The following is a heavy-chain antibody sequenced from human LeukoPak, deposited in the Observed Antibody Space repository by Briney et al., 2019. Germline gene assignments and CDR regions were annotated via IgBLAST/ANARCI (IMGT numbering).Heavy chain of an antibody. CDR3: ASTDSSSWYYFDC. J-gene: IGHJ4*02. CDR1: GYTFTSYY. CDR2: INPSSGST. D-gene: IGHD6-13*01. Sequence: ASVKVSCKASGYTFTSYYMHWVRQAPGQGLEWMGIINPSSGSTSFAQKFQGRVTMTRDTSTSTVYMELSSLRSEDTAVYYCASTDSSSWYYFDCWGQGTLVTASS. V-gene: IGHV1-46*01.